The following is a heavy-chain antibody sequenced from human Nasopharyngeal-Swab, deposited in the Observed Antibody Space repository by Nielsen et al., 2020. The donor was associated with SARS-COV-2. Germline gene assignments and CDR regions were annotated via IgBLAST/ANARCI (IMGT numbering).Heavy chain of an antibody. CDR2: ISGSGGST. V-gene: IGHV3-23*01. Sequence: GASLKISCAASGFTFSSYAMSWVRQAPGKGLEWVSAISGSGGSTYYADSVKGRFTISRDNAKNSLYLQMNSLRAEDTAVYYCARDIVVVPAATGYYYYGMDVWGQGTTVTVSS. CDR3: ARDIVVVPAATGYYYYGMDV. CDR1: GFTFSSYA. J-gene: IGHJ6*02. D-gene: IGHD2-2*01.